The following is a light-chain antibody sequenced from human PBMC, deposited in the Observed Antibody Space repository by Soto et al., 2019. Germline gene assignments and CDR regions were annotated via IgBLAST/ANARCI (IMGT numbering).Light chain of an antibody. Sequence: VMTQPPLSLSVAPGQPATLSCRASQSVSVNSLAWYQQKGGQAPRLLIYAASTRATGVPDRFSGTGSGTDFALTISRLETDDSAVYYCQQYGGSPFTFGPGTKVDIK. CDR3: QQYGGSPFT. CDR2: AAS. V-gene: IGKV3-20*01. CDR1: QSVSVNS. J-gene: IGKJ3*01.